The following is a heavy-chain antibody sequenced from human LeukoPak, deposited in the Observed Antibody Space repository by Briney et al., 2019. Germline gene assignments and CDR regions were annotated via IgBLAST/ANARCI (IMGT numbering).Heavy chain of an antibody. CDR3: ARVKRDGSGVEDY. Sequence: GGSLRLSCAASGFTFSSYGFHWVRQAPGKGLEWVAVIWSDGLNKYYADYVKGRFTVSRDNSMNTLYLLMNSLRDEDTAVYYCARVKRDGSGVEDYWGQGTLVTVSS. CDR2: IWSDGLNK. V-gene: IGHV3-33*08. D-gene: IGHD3-22*01. J-gene: IGHJ4*02. CDR1: GFTFSSYG.